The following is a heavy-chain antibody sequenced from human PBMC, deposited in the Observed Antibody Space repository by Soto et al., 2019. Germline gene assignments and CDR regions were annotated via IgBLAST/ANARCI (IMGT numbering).Heavy chain of an antibody. CDR2: ISAYNGNT. D-gene: IGHD3-22*01. CDR3: ARGREYYDSSGYPMWY. Sequence: AASVKVSCKASGYTFTSYGISWVRQAPGQGLEWMGWISAYNGNTNYAQKLQGRVTMTTDTSTSTAYMELRSLRSDDTAVYYCARGREYYDSSGYPMWYWGQGTLVTVSS. CDR1: GYTFTSYG. V-gene: IGHV1-18*01. J-gene: IGHJ4*02.